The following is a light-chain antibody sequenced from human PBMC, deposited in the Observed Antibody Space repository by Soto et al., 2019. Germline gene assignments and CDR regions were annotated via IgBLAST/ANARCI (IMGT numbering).Light chain of an antibody. J-gene: IGKJ5*01. CDR3: QQRTNWPIT. Sequence: ELVLTQSPATLSLSPGERATLSCRASQSVSRHLAWYQQKPGQAPRLLIYDASSRATGIPARFSGSGSGTDFTLTISSLEPEDFAVYYCQQRTNWPITFGQGTRLEIK. CDR1: QSVSRH. V-gene: IGKV3-11*01. CDR2: DAS.